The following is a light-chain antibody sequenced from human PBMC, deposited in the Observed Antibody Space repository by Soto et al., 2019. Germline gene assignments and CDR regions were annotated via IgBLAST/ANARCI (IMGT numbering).Light chain of an antibody. V-gene: IGLV2-8*01. CDR1: SSAFSAYNY. Sequence: QSALTQPPSASGSPGQSVTLSCTGTSSAFSAYNYVSWYQHHPGKAPKLIIYEVSQRPSGVPDRFSGSKSGNTASLTVSGVQADDEADYYCVSYAATNVLFGTGTKLTVL. CDR2: EVS. J-gene: IGLJ1*01. CDR3: VSYAATNVL.